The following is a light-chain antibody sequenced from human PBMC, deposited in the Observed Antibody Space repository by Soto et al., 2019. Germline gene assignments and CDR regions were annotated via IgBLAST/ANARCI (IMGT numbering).Light chain of an antibody. J-gene: IGKJ4*01. CDR3: QQYYDSLT. V-gene: IGKV1-33*01. CDR1: EDIRNY. CDR2: DAS. Sequence: DIQMPQSPYSLSASVGDRVTISCQASEDIRNYLNWYQQKPGKAPKLLIYDASNLETGVPSRFSGSGSGTDFTFTIGSLQPEDIATYYCQQYYDSLTFGGGNKVEIK.